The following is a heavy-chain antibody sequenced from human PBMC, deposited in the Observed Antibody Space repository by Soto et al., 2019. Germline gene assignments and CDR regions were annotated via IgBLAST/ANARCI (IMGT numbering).Heavy chain of an antibody. V-gene: IGHV4-59*01. CDR2: IYYSGST. CDR3: ARAELSTLDYGMDV. J-gene: IGHJ6*02. D-gene: IGHD1-1*01. Sequence: LSLTCTVSGGSMSSYYWIWIRQPPGKGLEWIGYIYYSGSTNYSPSLRSRVTILVDTSKNQFSLKLSSVTAADTAVYYCARAELSTLDYGMDVWGQGTTVTVSS. CDR1: GGSMSSYY.